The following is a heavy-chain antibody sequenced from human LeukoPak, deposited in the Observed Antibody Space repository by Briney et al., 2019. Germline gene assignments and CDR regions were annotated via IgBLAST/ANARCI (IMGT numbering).Heavy chain of an antibody. CDR2: ISGSGGST. CDR1: GFTFSSYG. CDR3: AKAFGDYGYYYYGMDV. Sequence: GGSLRLSCAASGFTFSSYGMHWVRQAPGKGLEWVSAISGSGGSTYYADSVKGRFTISRDNSKNTLYLQMNSLRAEDTAVYYCAKAFGDYGYYYYGMDVWGQGTTVTVSS. J-gene: IGHJ6*02. V-gene: IGHV3-23*01. D-gene: IGHD4-17*01.